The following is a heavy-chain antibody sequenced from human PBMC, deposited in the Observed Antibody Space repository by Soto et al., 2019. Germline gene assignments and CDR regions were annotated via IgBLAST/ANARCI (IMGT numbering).Heavy chain of an antibody. CDR3: AKSPNFYCSSPNCYKFYFDF. J-gene: IGHJ4*02. D-gene: IGHD2-2*02. V-gene: IGHV3-30*18. Sequence: GGSLRLSCAASGFTFNTYGMHWVRQAPGKGLEWVAVISYDGSDKYYADSVKGRFIISRDNSKNTLYPQMNSLRAEDTAIYYCAKSPNFYCSSPNCYKFYFDFWGQGALVTVSS. CDR2: ISYDGSDK. CDR1: GFTFNTYG.